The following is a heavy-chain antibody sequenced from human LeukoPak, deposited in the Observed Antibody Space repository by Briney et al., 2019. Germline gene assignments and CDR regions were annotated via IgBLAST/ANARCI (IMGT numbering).Heavy chain of an antibody. CDR3: ARGEGSSSRYDY. CDR2: ISSSSSYI. CDR1: GFTFSSYS. J-gene: IGHJ4*02. D-gene: IGHD6-13*01. V-gene: IGHV3-21*01. Sequence: GGSLRLSCAASGFTFSSYSMNWVRQAPGKGLEWVSSISSSSSYIYYADSVKGRFTISRDNAKNSLYLQMNSLRAEDTAVYYCARGEGSSSRYDYWGQGTLVTVSS.